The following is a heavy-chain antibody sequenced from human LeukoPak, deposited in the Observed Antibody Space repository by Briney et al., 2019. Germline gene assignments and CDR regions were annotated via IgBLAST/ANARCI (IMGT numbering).Heavy chain of an antibody. CDR3: AKQLGYCSDGSCYFPY. Sequence: GGSLRLSCAASGVTPSTYAMSWVRQAPGKGLEWVSAISNNGGYTYYADSVQGRFTISRDNSKSTLCLQMNSLRAEDTAVYYCAKQLGYCSDGSCYFPYWGQGTLVTVSS. CDR2: ISNNGGYT. D-gene: IGHD2-15*01. CDR1: GVTPSTYA. J-gene: IGHJ4*02. V-gene: IGHV3-23*01.